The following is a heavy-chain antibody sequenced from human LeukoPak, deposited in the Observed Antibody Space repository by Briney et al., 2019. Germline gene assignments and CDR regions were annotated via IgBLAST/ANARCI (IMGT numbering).Heavy chain of an antibody. Sequence: GGSLRLSCAASGFTFSSYSMNWVRQAPGKGLEWVSYISSSSSTIYYADSVKGRFTISRDNAKNSLYLQMNSLRAEDTAVYYCARAYRLDYGDYYFDYWGQGTLVTVSS. CDR1: GFTFSSYS. D-gene: IGHD4-17*01. CDR2: ISSSSSTI. V-gene: IGHV3-48*04. J-gene: IGHJ4*02. CDR3: ARAYRLDYGDYYFDY.